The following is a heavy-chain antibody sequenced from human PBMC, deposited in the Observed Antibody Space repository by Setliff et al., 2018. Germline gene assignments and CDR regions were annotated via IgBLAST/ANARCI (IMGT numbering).Heavy chain of an antibody. D-gene: IGHD3-10*01. Sequence: SETLSLTCTVSGYSISSGYYWGWIRQPPGKGLEWIGSIYHSGSTYYNPSLKSRVTRSVDTSKNQFPLKLSSVTAADTAAYYGARDRFGMEVGYGSGSSVSAYGYYFDYWGQGTLVTVSS. V-gene: IGHV4-38-2*02. CDR1: GYSISSGYY. CDR2: IYHSGST. CDR3: ARDRFGMEVGYGSGSSVSAYGYYFDY. J-gene: IGHJ4*02.